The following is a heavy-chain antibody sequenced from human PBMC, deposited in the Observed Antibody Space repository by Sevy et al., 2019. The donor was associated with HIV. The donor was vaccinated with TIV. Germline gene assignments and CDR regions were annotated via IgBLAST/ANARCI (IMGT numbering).Heavy chain of an antibody. V-gene: IGHV3-23*01. CDR2: FSFGCGKI. D-gene: IGHD2-8*01. Sequence: GGSLRLSCAASGFTFSKYSMSWIRQTPGKGLEWVSTFSFGCGKINYADSVKARFTISRDDSRNTFYLQMNSLRADDTAIYYCAREGCTKPHDYWGQGTVVTVSS. J-gene: IGHJ4*02. CDR3: AREGCTKPHDY. CDR1: GFTFSKYS.